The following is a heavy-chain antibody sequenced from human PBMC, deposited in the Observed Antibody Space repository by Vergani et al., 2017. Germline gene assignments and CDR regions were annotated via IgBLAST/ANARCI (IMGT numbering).Heavy chain of an antibody. V-gene: IGHV4-39*01. D-gene: IGHD6-6*01. Sequence: QLQLQESGPGLVKPSETLSLTCTVPGGSISSSSYYWGWIRQPPGKGLEWIGRIYYSGSTYYNPSLKSRVTISVDTSKNQFSLKLSSVTAADTAVYYCAGLSRSCHFDYWGQGTLVTVSS. J-gene: IGHJ4*02. CDR1: GGSISSSSYY. CDR3: AGLSRSCHFDY. CDR2: IYYSGST.